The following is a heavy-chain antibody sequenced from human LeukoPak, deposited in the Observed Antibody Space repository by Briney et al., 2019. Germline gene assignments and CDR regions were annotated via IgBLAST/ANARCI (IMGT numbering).Heavy chain of an antibody. V-gene: IGHV4-59*01. D-gene: IGHD4-17*01. CDR2: MYYSGST. CDR1: GGSFSSYY. Sequence: SETLSLTSTVSGGSFSSYYWSWIRQPPGKGLEWIGYMYYSGSTNYNPSLKSRVTISVDTSKNQFSLKLSSVTAADTAVYYCAGGMTTVTLFDYWGQGTLVTVSS. J-gene: IGHJ4*02. CDR3: AGGMTTVTLFDY.